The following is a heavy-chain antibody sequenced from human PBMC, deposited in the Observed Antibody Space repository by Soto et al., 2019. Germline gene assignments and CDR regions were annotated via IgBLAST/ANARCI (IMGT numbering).Heavy chain of an antibody. J-gene: IGHJ5*02. CDR1: GFTFSSYW. CDR2: INSDGSST. V-gene: IGHV3-74*01. D-gene: IGHD3-3*01. Sequence: GSLRLSCAASGFTFSSYWMHWVRQAPGKGLVWVSRINSDGSSTSYADSVKGRFTISRDNAKNTLYLQMNSLRAEDTAVYYCARGVPIRFHWFDPWGQGTLVTVSS. CDR3: ARGVPIRFHWFDP.